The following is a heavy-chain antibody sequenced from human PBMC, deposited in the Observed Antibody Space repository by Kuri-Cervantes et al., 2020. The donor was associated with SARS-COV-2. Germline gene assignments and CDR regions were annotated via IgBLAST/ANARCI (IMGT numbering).Heavy chain of an antibody. V-gene: IGHV3-23*01. D-gene: IGHD5-24*01. Sequence: LSLTCAASRFTFSSYAMSWVRQAPGKGLEWVSAISGSGGSTYYADSVKGRFTISRDNSKNTLYLQMNSLRAEDTAVYYCAKVGDGYNCDYWGQGTLVTVSS. CDR2: ISGSGGST. CDR3: AKVGDGYNCDY. CDR1: RFTFSSYA. J-gene: IGHJ4*02.